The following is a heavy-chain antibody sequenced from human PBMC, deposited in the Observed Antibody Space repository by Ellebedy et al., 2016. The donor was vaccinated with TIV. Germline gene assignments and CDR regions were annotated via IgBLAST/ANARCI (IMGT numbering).Heavy chain of an antibody. CDR3: ARDEGGGYSGYGVLNY. CDR1: GYTFTGYY. D-gene: IGHD5-12*01. V-gene: IGHV1-2*02. J-gene: IGHJ4*02. Sequence: AASVKVSCKASGYTFTGYYMHWVRQAPGQGLEWMGWINPNSGGTNYAQKFQGRVTMTRDTSISTAYMELSRLRSDDTAVYYCARDEGGGYSGYGVLNYWGQGTLVTVSS. CDR2: INPNSGGT.